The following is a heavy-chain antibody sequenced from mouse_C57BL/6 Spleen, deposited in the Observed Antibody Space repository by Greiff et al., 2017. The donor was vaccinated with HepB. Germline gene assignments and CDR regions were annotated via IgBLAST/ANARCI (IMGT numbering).Heavy chain of an antibody. CDR1: GYTFTDYY. V-gene: IGHV1-76*01. CDR3: AREIMDY. Sequence: VKLQESGAELVRPGASVKLSCKASGYTFTDYYINWVKQRPGQGLEWIARIYPGSGNTYYNEKFKGKATLTAEKSSSTAYMQLSSLTSEDSAVYFCAREIMDYWGQGTSVTVSS. CDR2: IYPGSGNT. J-gene: IGHJ4*01.